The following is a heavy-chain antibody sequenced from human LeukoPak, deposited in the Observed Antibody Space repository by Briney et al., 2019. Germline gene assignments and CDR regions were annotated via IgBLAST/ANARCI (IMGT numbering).Heavy chain of an antibody. CDR1: GFTFSSYN. J-gene: IGHJ4*02. D-gene: IGHD2-2*01. Sequence: QSGGSLRLSCAASGFTFSSYNMNWVRQAPGKGLEWVSSITYSSRARYYADSVKGRFTISRDNVKNSLYLQMDSLRAEDTAVYYCARAYCSSTSCFGWGQGTLVTVSS. CDR2: ITYSSRAR. CDR3: ARAYCSSTSCFG. V-gene: IGHV3-48*01.